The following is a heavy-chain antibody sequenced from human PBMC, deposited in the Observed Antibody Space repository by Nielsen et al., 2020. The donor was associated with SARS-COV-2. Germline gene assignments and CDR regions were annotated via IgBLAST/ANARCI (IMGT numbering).Heavy chain of an antibody. CDR2: ISSSSSYT. CDR1: GFTFSDYY. D-gene: IGHD6-6*01. CDR3: VRSALYSSSSRWFDP. Sequence: GESLKISCAASGFTFSDYYMSWIRQAPGKGLEWVSYISSSSSYTNYADSVKGRFSISRDNSKNTLHLQMNSLRAEDTAIYYCVRSALYSSSSRWFDPWGQGTLVTVSS. V-gene: IGHV3-11*03. J-gene: IGHJ5*02.